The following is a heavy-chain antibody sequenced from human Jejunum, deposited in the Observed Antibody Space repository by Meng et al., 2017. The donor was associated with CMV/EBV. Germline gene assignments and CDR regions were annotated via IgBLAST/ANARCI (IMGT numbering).Heavy chain of an antibody. CDR3: ARQPGSLAY. Sequence: QVQLVEPVGGVVQPGRSLRLSCTASGFTFSAHAMHWVRQAPGKGLEWVAVISDDGSNEYYADSVKGRFTISRDNSKNTLYLQMNSLRAADTAVYYCARQPGSLAYWGQGTLVTVSS. J-gene: IGHJ4*02. V-gene: IGHV3-30-3*01. CDR2: ISDDGSNE. CDR1: GFTFSAHA.